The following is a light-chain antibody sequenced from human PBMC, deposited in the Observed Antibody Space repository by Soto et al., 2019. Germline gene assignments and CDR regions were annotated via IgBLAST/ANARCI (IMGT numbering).Light chain of an antibody. CDR2: GAS. Sequence: EIVMTQSPATLSVSPGERATLLCRASQNVNTNLAWYQQRPGQAPRLLIYGASTRATGIPARFSGSGSGTEFTLTISSLQSEDFAVYYCQQYNNWPPWTFGQGTKVDIK. J-gene: IGKJ1*01. CDR3: QQYNNWPPWT. CDR1: QNVNTN. V-gene: IGKV3-15*01.